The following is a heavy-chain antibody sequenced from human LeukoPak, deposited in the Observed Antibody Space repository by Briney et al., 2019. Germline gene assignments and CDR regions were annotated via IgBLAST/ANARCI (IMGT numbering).Heavy chain of an antibody. V-gene: IGHV3-48*01. CDR3: ARDTPAPTTVTTGDGAFDI. CDR2: ISSSGSTI. J-gene: IGHJ3*02. D-gene: IGHD4-17*01. Sequence: PGGSLRLSCAASRFTFSSYSMNWVRQAPGKGLESVSYISSSGSTIYYADSVKGRFTISRDNAKNSLYLQMISLRAEDTAVYYCARDTPAPTTVTTGDGAFDIWGQGTMVTVSS. CDR1: RFTFSSYS.